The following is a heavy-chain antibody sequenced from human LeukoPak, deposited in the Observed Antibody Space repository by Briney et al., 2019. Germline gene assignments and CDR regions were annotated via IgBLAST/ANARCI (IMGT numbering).Heavy chain of an antibody. Sequence: SETLSLTCAVYGGSFSGYYWSWIRQPPGKGLEWIGEINHSGSTNYNPSIKSRVTISVDTSKNQFSLKLSSVTAADTAVYYRARGSHRPLWFGGYYFDYWGQGTLVTVSS. CDR1: GGSFSGYY. CDR3: ARGSHRPLWFGGYYFDY. D-gene: IGHD3-10*01. CDR2: INHSGST. V-gene: IGHV4-34*01. J-gene: IGHJ4*02.